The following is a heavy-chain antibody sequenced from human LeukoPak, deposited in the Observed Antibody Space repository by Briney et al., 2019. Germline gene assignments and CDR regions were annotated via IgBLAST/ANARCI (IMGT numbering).Heavy chain of an antibody. CDR2: INSDGSST. V-gene: IGHV3-74*01. CDR1: GFTFSSYW. CDR3: ARAGGYSYGFDY. Sequence: PGGSLRLSCAASGFTFSSYWMHWVRQAPGKGLVWVSRINSDGSSTSYADSVKGRFTISRDNAKNTLYLQMNSLRAEDTAVYYCARAGGYSYGFDYWGQGTLGTVSS. J-gene: IGHJ4*02. D-gene: IGHD5-18*01.